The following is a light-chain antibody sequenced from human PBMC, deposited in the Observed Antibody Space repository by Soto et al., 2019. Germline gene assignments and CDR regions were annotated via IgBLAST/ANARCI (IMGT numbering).Light chain of an antibody. Sequence: QSVLTQPPSGSATPGQKVTISCSGSGSNLGRNYVSWYQQLPGTAPKLLIYDNVYRFSGIPDRFSGSKSGTSATLGITGLQTGDEGDYYCGSWDNSLSSYVFGTGTKLTVL. CDR2: DNV. V-gene: IGLV1-51*01. CDR3: GSWDNSLSSYV. CDR1: GSNLGRNY. J-gene: IGLJ1*01.